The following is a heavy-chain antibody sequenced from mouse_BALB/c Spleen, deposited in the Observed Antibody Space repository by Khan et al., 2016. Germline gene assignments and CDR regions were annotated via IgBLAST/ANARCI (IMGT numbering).Heavy chain of an antibody. J-gene: IGHJ3*01. CDR2: IYPGNGDT. CDR1: GYTFTSYN. V-gene: IGHV1-12*01. Sequence: SGAELVKPGASVKMSCKASGYTFTSYNIHWVKQTPGQGLEWIGAIYPGNGDTSYNQKFKGKATLTADKSSSTAYMQLSSLTSEDSAVYYCARDGGNSAWFAYWGQGTLVTVSA. D-gene: IGHD2-1*01. CDR3: ARDGGNSAWFAY.